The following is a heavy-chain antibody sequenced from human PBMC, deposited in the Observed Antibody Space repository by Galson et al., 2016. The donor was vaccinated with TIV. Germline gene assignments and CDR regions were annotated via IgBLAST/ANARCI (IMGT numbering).Heavy chain of an antibody. Sequence: SETLSLTCTVSGGSISSSSYYWGWIRQPPGKGLEWIGSIYYTGSTYYNPSLESRVTISADRSSNQFSLKVTSVTAADTAVYFCARPLSEFFYGMDVWGLGTMVTVSS. D-gene: IGHD3-3*02. CDR3: ARPLSEFFYGMDV. J-gene: IGHJ6*02. CDR1: GGSISSSSYY. V-gene: IGHV4-39*01. CDR2: IYYTGST.